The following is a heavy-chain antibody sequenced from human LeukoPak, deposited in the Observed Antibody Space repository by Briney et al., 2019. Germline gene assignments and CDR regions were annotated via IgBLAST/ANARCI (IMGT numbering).Heavy chain of an antibody. CDR3: ARDRGVAGGNAFDI. CDR1: GGSISNYY. V-gene: IGHV4-59*01. CDR2: IYYSGST. Sequence: PSETLSLTCTVSGGSISNYYWSWIRQPPGKGLEWIGYIYYSGSTNCNPSLKSRVTISVDTSKDQFSLKLSSVTAADTAVYYCARDRGVAGGNAFDIWGQGTMVTVSS. D-gene: IGHD6-19*01. J-gene: IGHJ3*02.